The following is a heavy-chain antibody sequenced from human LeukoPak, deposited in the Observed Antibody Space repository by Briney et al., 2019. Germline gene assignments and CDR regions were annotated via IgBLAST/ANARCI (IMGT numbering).Heavy chain of an antibody. CDR2: INHSGST. V-gene: IGHV4-34*01. CDR1: GGSFSGYY. CDR3: ARVRGWSYYYDSSGYRYYFDY. Sequence: PSETLSLTCAVYGGSFSGYYWSWIRQPPGKGLEWIGEINHSGSTNYNPSLKSRVTISVDTSKNQFSLKLSSVTAADTAVYYCARVRGWSYYYDSSGYRYYFDYWGQGTLVTVSS. D-gene: IGHD3-22*01. J-gene: IGHJ4*02.